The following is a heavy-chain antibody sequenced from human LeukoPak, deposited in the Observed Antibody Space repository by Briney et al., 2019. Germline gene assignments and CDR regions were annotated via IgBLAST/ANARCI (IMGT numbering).Heavy chain of an antibody. CDR1: GGSISSGDYY. CDR3: ARVVAISDYVWGSYRFDY. Sequence: SQTLSLTCTVSGGSISSGDYYWSWIRQPPGKGLEWIGYIYCSGSTYYNPSLKSRVTISVDTSKNQFSLKLSSVTAADTAVYYCARVVAISDYVWGSYRFDYWGQGTLVTVSS. J-gene: IGHJ4*02. CDR2: IYCSGST. D-gene: IGHD3-16*02. V-gene: IGHV4-30-4*08.